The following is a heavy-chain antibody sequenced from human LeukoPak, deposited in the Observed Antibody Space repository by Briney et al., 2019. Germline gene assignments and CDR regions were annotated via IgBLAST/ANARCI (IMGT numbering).Heavy chain of an antibody. J-gene: IGHJ6*03. CDR3: ARAIPIYSPYYYYYMDV. D-gene: IGHD2-21*01. Sequence: GASVKVSCKASGYTFTSYGVTWVRQAPGQGLEWMGWINAYNGNTHYAQKFQDRVTMTTDTSTSTAYMELRSLKSDDTAVYYCARAIPIYSPYYYYYMDVWGKGTTVTISS. CDR1: GYTFTSYG. V-gene: IGHV1-18*01. CDR2: INAYNGNT.